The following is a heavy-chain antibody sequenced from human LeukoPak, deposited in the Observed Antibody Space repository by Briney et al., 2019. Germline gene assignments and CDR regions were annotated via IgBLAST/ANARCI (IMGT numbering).Heavy chain of an antibody. V-gene: IGHV4-59*08. Sequence: SSETLSLTCTVSGGSISSYYWSWIRQPPGKGLESIGYIYYSGSTNYNPSLESRVTLSLDTSKNPFSLKLSSVTAADTAVYYCARSRSGAYNGAVDYWGQGTLVTVSS. CDR1: GGSISSYY. D-gene: IGHD2-15*01. J-gene: IGHJ4*02. CDR2: IYYSGST. CDR3: ARSRSGAYNGAVDY.